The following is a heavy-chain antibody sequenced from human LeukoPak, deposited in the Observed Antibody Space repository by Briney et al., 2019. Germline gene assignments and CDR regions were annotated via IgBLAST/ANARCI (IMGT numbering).Heavy chain of an antibody. J-gene: IGHJ3*02. Sequence: GASVKVSCKASGYTFTSYVISWVRPAPGQGLEWMRWTIAYNGNTNYAQKLQGRVTMTTDTSTSTAYMELRSLRSDDTAVYYCARGRGQRLDGYNFDGAFDIWGQGTMVTVSS. CDR3: ARGRGQRLDGYNFDGAFDI. V-gene: IGHV1-18*01. D-gene: IGHD5-24*01. CDR1: GYTFTSYV. CDR2: TIAYNGNT.